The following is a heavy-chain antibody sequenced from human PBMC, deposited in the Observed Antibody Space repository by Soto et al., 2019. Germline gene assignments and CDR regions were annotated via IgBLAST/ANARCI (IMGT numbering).Heavy chain of an antibody. CDR2: INHSGST. J-gene: IGHJ4*02. CDR1: GGSFSGYY. Sequence: ASETLSLTCAVYGGSFSGYYWSWIRQPPGKGLEWIGEINHSGSTNYNPSLKSRVTISVDTSKNQFSLKLSSVTAADTAVYYCARGADALYGFMATPKRGKFDYWGQGTLVTVSS. CDR3: ARGADALYGFMATPKRGKFDY. D-gene: IGHD3-10*01. V-gene: IGHV4-34*01.